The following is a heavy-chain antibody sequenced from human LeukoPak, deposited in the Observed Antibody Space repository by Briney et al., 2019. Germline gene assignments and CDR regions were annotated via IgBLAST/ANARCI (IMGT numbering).Heavy chain of an antibody. CDR3: ARHGTRGIDYYGMDV. D-gene: IGHD1-7*01. J-gene: IGHJ6*02. Sequence: LRLSYAASGFTFSDYYWSWIRQPPGKGLEWIGYIYYSGSTNYNPSLKSRVTTSVDTSKNQFSLKLSSVTAADTAVYYCARHGTRGIDYYGMDVWGQGTTVTVSS. V-gene: IGHV4-59*08. CDR2: IYYSGST. CDR1: GFTFSDYY.